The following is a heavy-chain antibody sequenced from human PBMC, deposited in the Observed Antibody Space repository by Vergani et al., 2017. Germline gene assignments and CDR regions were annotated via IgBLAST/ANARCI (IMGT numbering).Heavy chain of an antibody. CDR2: INHSGST. V-gene: IGHV4-34*01. J-gene: IGHJ4*02. Sequence: QVQLQQWGAGLLKPSETLSLTCAVYGGSFSGYYWSWIRQPPGKGLEWIGEINHSGSTNYNPSLKSRVTIAVDTSKNQCSLNLSSVTAADTAGYYCARESRRDGYYKNDYWGQGTLVTVSS. CDR3: ARESRRDGYYKNDY. CDR1: GGSFSGYY. D-gene: IGHD5-24*01.